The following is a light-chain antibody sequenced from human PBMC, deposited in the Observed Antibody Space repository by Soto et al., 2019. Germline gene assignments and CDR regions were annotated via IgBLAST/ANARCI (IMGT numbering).Light chain of an antibody. V-gene: IGKV1-5*01. CDR2: DGS. CDR3: QQYDSYPWT. J-gene: IGKJ1*01. CDR1: QRISSW. Sequence: GDIVTITCRASQRISSWLAWYQQKPGKAPKFLIYDGSTLESGVPARFSGSGSGTEFTLTISSLQPDDFGTYFCQQYDSYPWTFGQGTKVDIK.